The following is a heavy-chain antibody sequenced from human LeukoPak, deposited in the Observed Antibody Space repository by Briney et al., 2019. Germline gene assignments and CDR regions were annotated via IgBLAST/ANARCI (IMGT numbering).Heavy chain of an antibody. CDR3: ATSSGWYSYAFDI. D-gene: IGHD6-19*01. CDR1: GGTFSSYA. Sequence: SVKVSCKASGGTFSSYAISWVRQAPGQGLEWMGGIIPIFGTANYAQKFQGRVTITADKSTSTAYMELSSLRSEDTAVYYCATSSGWYSYAFDIWGQGTMVTVSS. J-gene: IGHJ3*02. V-gene: IGHV1-69*06. CDR2: IIPIFGTA.